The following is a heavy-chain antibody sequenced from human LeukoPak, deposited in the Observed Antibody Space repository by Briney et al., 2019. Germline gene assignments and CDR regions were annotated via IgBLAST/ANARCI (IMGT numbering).Heavy chain of an antibody. V-gene: IGHV4-61*02. D-gene: IGHD1-26*01. CDR2: IYTSGST. Sequence: SETLSLTCTVSGVSISSGSYYWSWIRQPAGKGLEWIGRIYTSGSTNYNPSLKSRVTISVDTSKNQFSLMLSSVAAADTAVYYCARAELELGARIDYWGQGTLVTVSS. CDR1: GVSISSGSYY. CDR3: ARAELELGARIDY. J-gene: IGHJ4*02.